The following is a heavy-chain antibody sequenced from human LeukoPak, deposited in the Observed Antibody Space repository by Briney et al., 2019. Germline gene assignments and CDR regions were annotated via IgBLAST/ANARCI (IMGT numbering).Heavy chain of an antibody. CDR1: GGAFSGYY. Sequence: SETLSLTCAVYGGAFSGYYWSWIRQPPGKGLEWIGEINHSGSTNYNPSLKSRVTISVDTSKNQFSLKLSSVTAADTAVCYCARDSSGYAYWGQGTLVTVSS. CDR3: ARDSSGYAY. V-gene: IGHV4-34*01. CDR2: INHSGST. J-gene: IGHJ4*02. D-gene: IGHD3-22*01.